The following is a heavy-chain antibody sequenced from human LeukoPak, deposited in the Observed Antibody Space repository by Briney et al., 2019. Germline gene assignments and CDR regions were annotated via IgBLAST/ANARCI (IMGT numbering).Heavy chain of an antibody. CDR3: ARGITMIFPDAFDI. Sequence: SVKASCKASGGTFSSYAISWVRQAPGQGLEWMGRIIPIFGTANYAQKFQGRVTITTDESTSTAYMELSSLRSEDTAVYYCARGITMIFPDAFDIWGQGTMVTVSS. CDR1: GGTFSSYA. J-gene: IGHJ3*02. D-gene: IGHD3-22*01. V-gene: IGHV1-69*05. CDR2: IIPIFGTA.